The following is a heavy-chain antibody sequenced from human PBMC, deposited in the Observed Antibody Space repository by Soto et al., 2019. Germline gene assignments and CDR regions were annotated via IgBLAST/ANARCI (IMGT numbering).Heavy chain of an antibody. CDR2: IPYDGSNK. CDR1: GFTFSSYG. Sequence: QVQLVESGGGVVQPGRSLRLSCAASGFTFSSYGMHWVRQAPGKGLEWVADIPYDGSNKYYADSVKGQFTISRDNPKNTLYLQMNSLRAEDTAVYYCAKDQDYGDLDCWGQGTLVTVSS. CDR3: AKDQDYGDLDC. D-gene: IGHD4-17*01. J-gene: IGHJ4*02. V-gene: IGHV3-30*18.